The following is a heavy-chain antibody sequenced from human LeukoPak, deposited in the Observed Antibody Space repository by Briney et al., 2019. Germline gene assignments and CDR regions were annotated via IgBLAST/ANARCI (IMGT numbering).Heavy chain of an antibody. V-gene: IGHV4-39*01. Sequence: SETLSLTCGVSGGSISSSSYYWGWIRQPPGKGLEWIGSIYYSGSSYYNPSLKSRVTISVDTSKNQFSLKLNSVTAADTAVYYCARHGGSGSFDYWGQGTLVTVSS. CDR1: GGSISSSSYY. CDR2: IYYSGSS. CDR3: ARHGGSGSFDY. D-gene: IGHD1-26*01. J-gene: IGHJ4*02.